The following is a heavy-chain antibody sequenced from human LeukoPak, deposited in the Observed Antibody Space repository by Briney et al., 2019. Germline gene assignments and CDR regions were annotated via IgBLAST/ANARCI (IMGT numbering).Heavy chain of an antibody. CDR3: AREVTSGY. Sequence: GGSLRLSCAASGFTFSSYGMTWVRQAPGKGLEWVSYISSSSSTIYYADPVKCRFTISRDNAKNSLYLQMNSLRDGDTAVYYCAREVTSGYWGQGTLVTVSS. V-gene: IGHV3-48*02. CDR1: GFTFSSYG. CDR2: ISSSSSTI. J-gene: IGHJ4*02. D-gene: IGHD6-6*01.